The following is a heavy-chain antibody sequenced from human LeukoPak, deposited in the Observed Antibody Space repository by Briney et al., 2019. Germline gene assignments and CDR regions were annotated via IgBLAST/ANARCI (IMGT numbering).Heavy chain of an antibody. CDR1: GYTFTGYY. D-gene: IGHD3-10*01. V-gene: IGHV1-2*06. CDR2: INPNSGGT. CDR3: ASVFSYGSGSYFDYYYYMDV. Sequence: ASVKVSCKASGYTFTGYYMHWVRQAPGQGLEWMGRINPNSGGTNYAQKFRGRVTMTRDTSISTAYMELSRLRSDDTAVYYCASVFSYGSGSYFDYYYYMDVWGKGTTVTVSS. J-gene: IGHJ6*03.